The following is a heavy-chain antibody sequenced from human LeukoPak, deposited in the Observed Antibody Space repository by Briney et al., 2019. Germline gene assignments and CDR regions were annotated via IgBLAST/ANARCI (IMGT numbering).Heavy chain of an antibody. D-gene: IGHD6-13*01. CDR3: AREFQKQLDPRHYYYMDV. CDR2: MNPNSGNT. J-gene: IGHJ6*03. V-gene: IGHV1-8*01. CDR1: GYTFTSYD. Sequence: GASVKVSCKASGYTFTSYDINWVRQATGQGLEWMGWMNPNSGNTGYAQKFQGRVTMTRNTSISTAYMELSSLRSEDTAVYYCAREFQKQLDPRHYYYMDVWGKGTTVTISS.